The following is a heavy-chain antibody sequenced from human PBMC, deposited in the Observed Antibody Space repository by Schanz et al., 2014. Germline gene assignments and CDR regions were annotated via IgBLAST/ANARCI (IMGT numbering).Heavy chain of an antibody. CDR3: VSSGSYSSYAL. D-gene: IGHD3-10*01. J-gene: IGHJ4*02. Sequence: EVQLMESGGGLVKPGGSLRLSCVASGFAFSSFAMTWVRQAPGKGLEWVSYVSRSTPDIYYADSVKGRFTMSRDNAKNSVFLQMNSLRAEDTAVYHCVSSGSYSSYALWGQGTLVTVSS. CDR1: GFAFSSFA. CDR2: VSRSTPDI. V-gene: IGHV3-21*01.